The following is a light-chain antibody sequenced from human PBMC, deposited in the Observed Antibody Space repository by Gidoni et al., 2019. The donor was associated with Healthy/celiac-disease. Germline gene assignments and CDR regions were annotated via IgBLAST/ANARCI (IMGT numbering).Light chain of an antibody. J-gene: IGLJ2*01. V-gene: IGLV2-14*01. Sequence: SALTQPASVSGSPGQSITISCTGTSSDVGGYNYVSWYQQHPGKAPKLMIYDVSNRPSGVSNRFSGSKSGNTASLTISGLQAEDEADYYCSSYTSSSKKVFGGGTKLIVL. CDR3: SSYTSSSKKV. CDR2: DVS. CDR1: SSDVGGYNY.